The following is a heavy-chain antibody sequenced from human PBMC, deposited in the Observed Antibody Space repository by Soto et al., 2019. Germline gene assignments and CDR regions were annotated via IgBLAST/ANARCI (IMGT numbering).Heavy chain of an antibody. D-gene: IGHD2-15*01. CDR1: GFTVSSNY. V-gene: IGHV3-66*01. Sequence: EVQLEESGGGLVQPGGSLRLSCAASGFTVSSNYMSWVRQAPGKGLEWVSFIYSGGDTYYADSVKGRFTLSRDYSNNTLYLQMNSLRAEDTAVYYCARGRIGISRTFDYWGQGTLVTVSS. CDR3: ARGRIGISRTFDY. CDR2: IYSGGDT. J-gene: IGHJ4*02.